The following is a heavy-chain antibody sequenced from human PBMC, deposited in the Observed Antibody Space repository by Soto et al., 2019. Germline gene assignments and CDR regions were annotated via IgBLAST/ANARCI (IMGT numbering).Heavy chain of an antibody. J-gene: IGHJ4*02. CDR3: AKEADISGYHPDY. V-gene: IGHV3-23*01. D-gene: IGHD3-22*01. CDR1: GFTFSSYS. CDR2: ISGSGGST. Sequence: PGGSLRLSCAASGFTFSSYSMNWVRQAPGKGLEWVSGISGSGGSTHYADSVKGRSNISRDNSKNTLYLQVNSLRAEDTAVYYCAKEADISGYHPDYWGQGTQVTVSS.